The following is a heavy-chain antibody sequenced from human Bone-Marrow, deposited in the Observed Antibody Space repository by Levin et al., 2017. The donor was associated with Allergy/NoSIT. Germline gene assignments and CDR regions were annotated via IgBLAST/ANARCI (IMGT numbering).Heavy chain of an antibody. CDR1: GFTFSSHW. CDR2: INTDGSYM. V-gene: IGHV3-74*01. D-gene: IGHD5-12*01. Sequence: ASVKVSCVASGFTFSSHWMDWVRQAPGEGLVWLSHINTDGSYMTYADSVKGRFTISRDNAKNTVYLQMNSLRAEDTAVYYCARGLIVAGGIDYWGQGTLVTVSS. CDR3: ARGLIVAGGIDY. J-gene: IGHJ4*02.